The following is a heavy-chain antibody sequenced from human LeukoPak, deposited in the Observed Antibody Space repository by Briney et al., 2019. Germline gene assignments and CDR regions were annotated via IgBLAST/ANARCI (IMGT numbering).Heavy chain of an antibody. Sequence: SVKVSCKASGGTFSSYAISWVRQAPGQGLEWMGGINPIFGTANYAQKFQGRVTITTDESTSTAYMELSSLRSEDTAVYYCASQGAISDYYYYMDVWGKGTTVTVSS. CDR3: ASQGAISDYYYYMDV. J-gene: IGHJ6*03. D-gene: IGHD2-21*01. CDR1: GGTFSSYA. V-gene: IGHV1-69*05. CDR2: INPIFGTA.